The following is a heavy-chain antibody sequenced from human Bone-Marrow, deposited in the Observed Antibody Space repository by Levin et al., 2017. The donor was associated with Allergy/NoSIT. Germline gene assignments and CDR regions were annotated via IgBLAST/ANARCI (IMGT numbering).Heavy chain of an antibody. CDR3: VRGIIGDVRVAHKEAFDV. CDR2: IWYDGTDK. CDR1: GFNFSDRG. V-gene: IGHV3-33*01. J-gene: IGHJ3*01. D-gene: IGHD2/OR15-2a*01. Sequence: SCAASGFNFSDRGMHWVRQAPGKGLEWVGIIWYDGTDKHYADSVRGRFIISRDNSKNTLYLQMNSLRAEDTAVYYCVRGIIGDVRVAHKEAFDVWGQGTMVTVSS.